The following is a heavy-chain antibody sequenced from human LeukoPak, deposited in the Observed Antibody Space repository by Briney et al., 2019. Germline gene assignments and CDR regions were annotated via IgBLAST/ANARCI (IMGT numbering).Heavy chain of an antibody. CDR3: ATRYCSSTSCYWYYYYGMDV. CDR2: INSDGSST. Sequence: GGSLRLSCADSGFTFSSYWMHWVRQAPGMGLVWVSRINSDGSSTSYADSVKGRFTISRDNAKNTLYLQMKSLRAEDTAVYYCATRYCSSTSCYWYYYYGMDVWGQGTTVTVSS. CDR1: GFTFSSYW. J-gene: IGHJ6*02. V-gene: IGHV3-74*01. D-gene: IGHD2-2*01.